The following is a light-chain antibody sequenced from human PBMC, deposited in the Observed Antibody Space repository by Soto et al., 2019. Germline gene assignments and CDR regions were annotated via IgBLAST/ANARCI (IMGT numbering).Light chain of an antibody. V-gene: IGKV1-5*01. J-gene: IGKJ1*01. CDR1: QSISSW. CDR2: DDS. CDR3: QKYNSALWT. Sequence: DIQMTESPSTLSASVGDRVTITCRASQSISSWLAWYQQKPGKAPKLLIYDDSSLESGVSSRFSGSGSGTDLNLTISRLQPEDVATYYCQKYNSALWTCGQGTKVDI.